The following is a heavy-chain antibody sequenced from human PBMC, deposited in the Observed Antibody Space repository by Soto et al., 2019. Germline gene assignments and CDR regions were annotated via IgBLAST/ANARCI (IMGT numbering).Heavy chain of an antibody. CDR1: GFTFSPYN. D-gene: IGHD1-1*01. CDR3: ARGLEGATSKNWFDS. Sequence: EVQLVESGGGLVKPGGSLRLSCAASGFTFSPYNMNWVRQAPGKGLEWVASISSSSSYIYYADSVEGRFTISRDNAKNSLYLQMNSLRDEDTAVYYCARGLEGATSKNWFDSWGQGTLGTVSS. V-gene: IGHV3-21*01. CDR2: ISSSSSYI. J-gene: IGHJ5*01.